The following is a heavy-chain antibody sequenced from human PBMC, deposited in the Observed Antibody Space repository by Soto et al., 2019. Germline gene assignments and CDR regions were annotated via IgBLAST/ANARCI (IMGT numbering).Heavy chain of an antibody. V-gene: IGHV4-34*01. J-gene: IGHJ5*02. CDR2: INHSGST. D-gene: IGHD3-3*01. CDR3: ARGLTIFGVVGPFDP. Sequence: QVQLQQWGAGLLKPSETLSLTCAVYDGSFSGYYWSWIRQPPGKGLEWMGPINHSGSTNYNPSLKSRVTISVDPSKTKLSLKLSSVTAEDTAVYYCARGLTIFGVVGPFDPWGQGTLVTVSS. CDR1: DGSFSGYY.